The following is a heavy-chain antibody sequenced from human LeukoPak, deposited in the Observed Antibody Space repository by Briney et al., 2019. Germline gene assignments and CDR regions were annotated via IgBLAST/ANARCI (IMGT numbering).Heavy chain of an antibody. CDR3: ARRGVYYYDSSGYYKKGGAFDI. D-gene: IGHD3-22*01. CDR1: GFTISNYR. CDR2: ISSSSSSI. Sequence: GGSLRLSCVASGFTISNYRMNWVRQAPGKGLEWVSNISSSSSSIFYADTVKGRFTISRDNSKNTLYLQMNSLRAEDTAVYYCARRGVYYYDSSGYYKKGGAFDIWGQGTMVTVSS. V-gene: IGHV3-48*01. J-gene: IGHJ3*02.